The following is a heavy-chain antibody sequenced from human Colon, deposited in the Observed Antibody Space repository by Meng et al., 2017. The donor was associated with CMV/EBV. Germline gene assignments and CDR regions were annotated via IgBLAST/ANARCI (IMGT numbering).Heavy chain of an antibody. J-gene: IGHJ6*02. V-gene: IGHV1-2*02. Sequence: ASVKVSCKASGYTFTGYYIHWVRQAPGQGLEWMGWINPNSGVTNYAHNFHGSVTITRDASISTAYMELSRLSSDDTAVYYWARDERESMVRCYYYYGMDVWGQGTTVTVSS. D-gene: IGHD3-10*01. CDR2: INPNSGVT. CDR3: ARDERESMVRCYYYYGMDV. CDR1: GYTFTGYY.